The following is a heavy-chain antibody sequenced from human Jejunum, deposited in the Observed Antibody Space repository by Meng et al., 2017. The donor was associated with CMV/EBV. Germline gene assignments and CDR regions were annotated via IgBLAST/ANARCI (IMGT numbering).Heavy chain of an antibody. CDR1: GFSLSTTGVA. V-gene: IGHV2-5*02. CDR3: AQRHLSSSWSY. Sequence: CTFSGFSLSTTGVAVGWIRQHPGKALEWLVAIYGDDDKRYSPSLRSRLTITKDTSKNQVVLTMTNMDPVDTATYYCAQRHLSSSWSYWGQGTLVTVSS. J-gene: IGHJ4*02. CDR2: IYGDDDK. D-gene: IGHD6-13*01.